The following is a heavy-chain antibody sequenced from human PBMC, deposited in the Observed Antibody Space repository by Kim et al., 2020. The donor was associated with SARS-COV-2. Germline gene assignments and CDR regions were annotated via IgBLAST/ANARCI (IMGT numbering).Heavy chain of an antibody. CDR2: IVVGRGNT. D-gene: IGHD3-22*01. Sequence: SVKVSCKASGFTFSSSVVQWVRQSRGQGLEWVGWIVVGRGNTNYAQKFQERVTISRDMSTNTAYMEVTSLRSEDTAVNYCAAGEYYDSSAYYSEYYSVIDIWGQETTVTVSS. V-gene: IGHV1-58*01. CDR1: GFTFSSSV. CDR3: AAGEYYDSSAYYSEYYSVIDI. J-gene: IGHJ6*02.